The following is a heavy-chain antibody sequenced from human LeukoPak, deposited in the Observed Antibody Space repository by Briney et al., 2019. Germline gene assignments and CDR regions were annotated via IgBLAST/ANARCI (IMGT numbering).Heavy chain of an antibody. CDR3: ARDVYCTNGVCYHP. Sequence: GGSLRLSCAASGFTFSSYEMNWVRQAPGKGMEWVSYISSSGSTIYYADSVKGRFTISRDNAKNSLYLQMNSLRAEDTAVYYCARDVYCTNGVCYHPWGQGTMVTVSS. CDR1: GFTFSSYE. D-gene: IGHD2-8*01. J-gene: IGHJ3*01. V-gene: IGHV3-48*03. CDR2: ISSSGSTI.